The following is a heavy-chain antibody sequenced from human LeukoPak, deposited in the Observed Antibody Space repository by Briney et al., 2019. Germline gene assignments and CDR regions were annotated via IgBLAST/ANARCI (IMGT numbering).Heavy chain of an antibody. Sequence: GGSLRLSCAASGFTFSSYAMSWVRQAPGEGLEWVSGISGSGTSTYYADSVKGRFTISRDNSKNTMSLQMNSLRAEDTALYYCARGKGIAVSSFDSWGQGTLVTVSS. CDR2: ISGSGTST. J-gene: IGHJ4*02. V-gene: IGHV3-23*01. CDR3: ARGKGIAVSSFDS. CDR1: GFTFSSYA. D-gene: IGHD6-19*01.